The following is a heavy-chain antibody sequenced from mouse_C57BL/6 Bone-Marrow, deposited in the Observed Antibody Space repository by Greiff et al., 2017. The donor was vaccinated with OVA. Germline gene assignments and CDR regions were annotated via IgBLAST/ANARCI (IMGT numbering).Heavy chain of an antibody. CDR1: GFTFSSYA. Sequence: EVQLVESGGGLVKPGGSLKLSCAASGFTFSSYAMSWVRQTPEKRLEWVATISVGGSYTYYSDNVKGRFTISRDNAKNNRYLQMSHQKSEDNAMYYCARAVCYGPYAYWGQGTLVTV. D-gene: IGHD1-1*01. CDR3: ARAVCYGPYAY. V-gene: IGHV5-4*01. J-gene: IGHJ3*01. CDR2: ISVGGSYT.